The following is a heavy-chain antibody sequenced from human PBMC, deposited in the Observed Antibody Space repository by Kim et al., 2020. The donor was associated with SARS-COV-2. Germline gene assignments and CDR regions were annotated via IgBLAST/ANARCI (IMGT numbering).Heavy chain of an antibody. D-gene: IGHD6-13*01. CDR1: GFTFSSYS. CDR2: ISSSSSYI. CDR3: AREGQQLLQDAFDI. V-gene: IGHV3-21*01. J-gene: IGHJ3*02. Sequence: GGSLRLSCAASGFTFSSYSMNWVRQAPGKGLEWVSSISSSSSYIYYADSVKGRFTISRDNAKNSLYLQMNSLRAEDTAVYYCAREGQQLLQDAFDIWGQGTMVTVSS.